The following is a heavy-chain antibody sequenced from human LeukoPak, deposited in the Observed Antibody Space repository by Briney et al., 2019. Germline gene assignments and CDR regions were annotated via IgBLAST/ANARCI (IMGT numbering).Heavy chain of an antibody. D-gene: IGHD3-3*01. CDR2: IYTSGST. V-gene: IGHV4-4*07. CDR3: ARGGITIFGVADYYYYYGMDV. J-gene: IGHJ6*02. Sequence: SETLSLTCTVSGGSISSYYWSWIRQPAGKGLEWIGRIYTSGSTNYNPSLKSRVTMSVDTSKNQFSLKLSSVTAADTAVYYCARGGITIFGVADYYYYYGMDVWGQGTTVTVSS. CDR1: GGSISSYY.